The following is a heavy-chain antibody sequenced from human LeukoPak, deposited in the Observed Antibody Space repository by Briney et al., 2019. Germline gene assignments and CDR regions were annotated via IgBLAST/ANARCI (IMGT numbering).Heavy chain of an antibody. CDR1: GFTFSSYW. Sequence: GGSLRLSCAASGFTFSSYWMHWVRQAPGKGLVWVSRINSDGSSTSYADFVKGRFTISRDNAKNTLYLQMNSLRAEDTAVYYCAVRYSGSWYLFDYWGQGTLVTVSS. CDR3: AVRYSGSWYLFDY. CDR2: INSDGSST. J-gene: IGHJ4*02. V-gene: IGHV3-74*01. D-gene: IGHD6-13*01.